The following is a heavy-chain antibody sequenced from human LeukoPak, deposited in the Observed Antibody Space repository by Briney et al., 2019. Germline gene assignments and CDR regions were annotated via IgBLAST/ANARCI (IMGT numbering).Heavy chain of an antibody. V-gene: IGHV4-38-2*02. D-gene: IGHD6-13*01. J-gene: IGHJ4*02. CDR1: VYSISSCYY. Sequence: NPAETLSLTCTVSVYSISSCYYWGWIRQPPGNGLEWIGSIYHSGSTYYNPSLKSRVTISVDTSKNQFSLKLSSVTAADTAVYYCASKPGGEYSRSWYFSGCYPGYFDYWGQGTLVTVSS. CDR3: ASKPGGEYSRSWYFSGCYPGYFDY. CDR2: IYHSGST.